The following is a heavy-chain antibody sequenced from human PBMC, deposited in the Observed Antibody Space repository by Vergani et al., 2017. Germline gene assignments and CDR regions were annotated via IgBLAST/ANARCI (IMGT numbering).Heavy chain of an antibody. J-gene: IGHJ4*02. D-gene: IGHD2-21*01. V-gene: IGHV4-59*01. Sequence: QVQLQESGPGLVKPSETLSLTCTVSSGSISSYYWSWIRQPPGKGLEWIGYIYSSGSTNYNPSLKSRVTISVDTSKNQFSLKLSSVTAADTAVYYCARDIPPGYWGQGTLVTVSS. CDR2: IYSSGST. CDR3: ARDIPPGY. CDR1: SGSISSYY.